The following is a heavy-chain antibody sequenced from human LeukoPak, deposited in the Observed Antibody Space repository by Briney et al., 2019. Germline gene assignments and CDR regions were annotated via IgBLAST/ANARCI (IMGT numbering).Heavy chain of an antibody. V-gene: IGHV3-30*02. J-gene: IGHJ4*02. CDR1: GFTFSSYG. D-gene: IGHD5/OR15-5a*01. Sequence: PGGSLRLSCAASGFTFSSYGMHWVRQAPGKGLEWVAFIRYDGSNKYYADFVKGRFTISRDNSKNTLYLQMNSLRAEDTAVYYCAKDLGSTRDYWGQGTLVTVSS. CDR2: IRYDGSNK. CDR3: AKDLGSTRDY.